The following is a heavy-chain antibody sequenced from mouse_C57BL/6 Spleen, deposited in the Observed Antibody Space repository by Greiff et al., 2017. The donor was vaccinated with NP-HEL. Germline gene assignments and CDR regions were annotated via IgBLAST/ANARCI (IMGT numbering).Heavy chain of an antibody. Sequence: QVQLQQPGAELVKPGASVKLSCKASGYTFTSYWMHWVKQRPGQGLEWIGMIHPNSGSTNYNEKFKSKATLTVDKSSSTAYMQLSSLTSEDSAVYYCARAYSKGYYFDYWGQGTTLTVSS. D-gene: IGHD2-5*01. J-gene: IGHJ2*01. CDR1: GYTFTSYW. V-gene: IGHV1-64*01. CDR2: IHPNSGST. CDR3: ARAYSKGYYFDY.